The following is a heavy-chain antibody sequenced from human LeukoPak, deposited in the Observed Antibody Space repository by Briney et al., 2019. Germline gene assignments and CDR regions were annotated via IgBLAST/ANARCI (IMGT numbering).Heavy chain of an antibody. CDR2: IKQDGSEK. CDR3: ARDEEEGSSSWHGDGMDV. J-gene: IGHJ6*02. Sequence: PGGSLRLSCAASGFTFSSYWMSWVRQAPGKGLEWVANIKQDGSEKYYVDSVKGRFTISRDNAKNSLYLQMNSLRAEDTAVYYCARDEEEGSSSWHGDGMDVWGQGTTVTVSS. CDR1: GFTFSSYW. D-gene: IGHD6-13*01. V-gene: IGHV3-7*01.